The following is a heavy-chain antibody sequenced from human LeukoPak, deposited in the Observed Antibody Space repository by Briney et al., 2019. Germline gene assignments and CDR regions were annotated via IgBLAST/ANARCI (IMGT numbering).Heavy chain of an antibody. Sequence: ASVKVSCKASGGTFSSYAISRVRQAPGQGLEWMGRINPNSGGTNYAQKFQGRVTMTRDTSISTAYMELSRLRSDDTAVYYCARDATYSSSWYTNWFDPWGQGTLVTVSS. D-gene: IGHD6-13*01. CDR2: INPNSGGT. CDR3: ARDATYSSSWYTNWFDP. CDR1: GGTFSSYA. V-gene: IGHV1-2*06. J-gene: IGHJ5*02.